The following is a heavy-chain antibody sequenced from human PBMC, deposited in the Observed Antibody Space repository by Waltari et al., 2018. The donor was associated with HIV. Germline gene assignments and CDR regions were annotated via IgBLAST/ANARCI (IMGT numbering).Heavy chain of an antibody. CDR1: GYTFTSYD. J-gene: IGHJ4*02. V-gene: IGHV1-8*01. CDR3: ARGAVITGTIDY. Sequence: QVQLVQSGAAVKKPGASVKVSCQASGYTFTSYDLNWVRQAPGQGLEWMGWMNPNSGNTGYAQKFQGRVTMTRNTSISTAYMELSSLRSEDTAVYYCARGAVITGTIDYWGQGTLVTVSS. CDR2: MNPNSGNT. D-gene: IGHD1-7*01.